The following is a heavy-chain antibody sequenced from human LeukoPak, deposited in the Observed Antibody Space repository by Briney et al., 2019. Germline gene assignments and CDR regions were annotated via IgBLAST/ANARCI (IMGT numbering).Heavy chain of an antibody. V-gene: IGHV5-51*01. D-gene: IGHD3-10*01. J-gene: IGHJ4*02. CDR1: GYSLTSYW. CDR3: ARHLMVRGVIMDY. CDR2: IYPDDSDT. Sequence: GESLKISCKGSGYSLTSYWIGWVRQMPGKGLEWMGIIYPDDSDTRYSPSFQGQVTISADKSISTAYLQWSSLKASDTAMYYCARHLMVRGVIMDYWGQGTLVTVSS.